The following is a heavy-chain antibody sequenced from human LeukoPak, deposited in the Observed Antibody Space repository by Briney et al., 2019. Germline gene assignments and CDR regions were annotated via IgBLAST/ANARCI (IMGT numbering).Heavy chain of an antibody. CDR2: ISSNGGST. D-gene: IGHD6-19*01. J-gene: IGHJ4*02. Sequence: SGGSLRLSCAASGFTFSSYAMHWVRQAPGKGLEYVSAISSNGGSTYYANSVKGRFTISRDNSKNTLYLQMGSLRAEDMAVYYCARDGKQWLVTAHLDYWGQGTLVTVSS. CDR3: ARDGKQWLVTAHLDY. V-gene: IGHV3-64*01. CDR1: GFTFSSYA.